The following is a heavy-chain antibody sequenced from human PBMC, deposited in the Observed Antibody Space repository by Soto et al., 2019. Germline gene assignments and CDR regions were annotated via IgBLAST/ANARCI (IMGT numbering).Heavy chain of an antibody. D-gene: IGHD2-8*01. CDR3: ARDLIRGQGLFDP. Sequence: GGSLRLSCAASGFTFSSYSMNWVRQAPGKGLEWVSYISSSSSTIYYADSVKGRFTISRDNAKNSLYLQMNSLRAEDTAVYYCARDLIRGQGLFDPWGQGTLVTVSS. J-gene: IGHJ5*02. CDR1: GFTFSSYS. V-gene: IGHV3-48*01. CDR2: ISSSSSTI.